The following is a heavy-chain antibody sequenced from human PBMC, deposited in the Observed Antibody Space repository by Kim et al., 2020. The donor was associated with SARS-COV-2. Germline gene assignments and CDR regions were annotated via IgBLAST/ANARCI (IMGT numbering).Heavy chain of an antibody. CDR3: ARGGSGSYLVSPIDY. Sequence: PSLKSRVTISVDTSKNQFSLKLSSVTAADTAVYYCARGGSGSYLVSPIDYWGQGTLVTVSS. J-gene: IGHJ4*02. V-gene: IGHV4-31*02. D-gene: IGHD3-10*01.